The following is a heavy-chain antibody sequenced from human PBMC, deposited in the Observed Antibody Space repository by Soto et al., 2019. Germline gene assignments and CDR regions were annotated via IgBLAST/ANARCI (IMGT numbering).Heavy chain of an antibody. CDR2: IYYSGST. D-gene: IGHD6-13*01. CDR3: ARRYSTNLYV. V-gene: IGHV4-59*08. CDR1: VGCIGRYY. Sequence: AETLSLSGTVRVGCIGRYYLSWIGQPPGKGLEWIGYIYYSGSTNYNPSLKSRVTISVDTSKNQFSLKLSSVTAADTAVYYCARRYSTNLYVRGQRATLPVS. J-gene: IGHJ6*02.